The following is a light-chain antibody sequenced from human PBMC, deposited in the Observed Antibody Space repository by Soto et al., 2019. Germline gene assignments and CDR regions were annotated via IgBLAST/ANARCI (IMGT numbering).Light chain of an antibody. CDR3: QQYNNWPQWT. Sequence: EVVMTQSPATLSVSPGERATLSCRASQTVRDNLGWYQQKPGQPPRLLIYGATTRATGIPARFSGSGSGTEFTLTISSLQSEDFAVYYCQQYNNWPQWTFGQGTKVDIK. CDR2: GAT. CDR1: QTVRDN. V-gene: IGKV3D-15*01. J-gene: IGKJ1*01.